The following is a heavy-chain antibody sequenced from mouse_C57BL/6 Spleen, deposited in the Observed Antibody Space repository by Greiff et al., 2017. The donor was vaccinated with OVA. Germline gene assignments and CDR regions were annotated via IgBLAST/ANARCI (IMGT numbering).Heavy chain of an antibody. V-gene: IGHV5-4*03. CDR2: ISDGGSYT. CDR3: ARGGDYDYDEGYYAMDY. D-gene: IGHD2-4*01. Sequence: EVMLVESGGGLVKPGGSLKLSCAASGFTFSSYAMSWVRQTQEKRLEWVATISDGGSYTYYPDNVKGRFTISRDNAKNNLYLQMSHLKSEDTAMYYCARGGDYDYDEGYYAMDYWGQGTSVTVSS. J-gene: IGHJ4*01. CDR1: GFTFSSYA.